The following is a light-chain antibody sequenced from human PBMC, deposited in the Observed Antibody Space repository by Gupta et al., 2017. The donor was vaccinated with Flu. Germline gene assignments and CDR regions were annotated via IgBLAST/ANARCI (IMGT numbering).Light chain of an antibody. CDR2: VAS. V-gene: IGKV3-20*01. J-gene: IGKJ1*01. Sequence: EIVLTQSPGTLSLSPGERATLSCRASQSVSNDYLAWFQQKPGQAPRRLIFVASSRATGIPDRFSGSGSGTDVTLTISRLEPEDFAVYYCQQYGSSPRTFGQGTKVEIK. CDR1: QSVSNDY. CDR3: QQYGSSPRT.